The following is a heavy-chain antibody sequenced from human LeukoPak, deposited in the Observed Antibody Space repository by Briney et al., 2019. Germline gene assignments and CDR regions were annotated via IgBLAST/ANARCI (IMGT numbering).Heavy chain of an antibody. D-gene: IGHD3-22*01. CDR1: GFTFSSYG. Sequence: GGSLRLSCAASGFTFSSYGMSWVRQAPGKGLEWVSAISGSGGSTYYADSVKGRFTISRDNSKNTLYLQMNSLRAEDTAVYYCAKKGIKYDSSGPVNWFDPWGQGTLVTVSS. V-gene: IGHV3-23*01. CDR3: AKKGIKYDSSGPVNWFDP. J-gene: IGHJ5*02. CDR2: ISGSGGST.